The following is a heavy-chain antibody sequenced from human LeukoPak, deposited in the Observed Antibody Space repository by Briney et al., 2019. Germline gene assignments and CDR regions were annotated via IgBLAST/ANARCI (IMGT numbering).Heavy chain of an antibody. CDR1: GGSVSSGSYY. J-gene: IGHJ6*02. CDR3: ARGLTNWAYYYYYGMDV. CDR2: IYYSGST. D-gene: IGHD7-27*01. V-gene: IGHV4-61*01. Sequence: PSETLSLTCTVSGGSVSSGSYYWSWIRQPPGKGLEWIGHIYYSGSTNYNPSLKSRVTISVDTSKNQFSLKLSSVTAADTAVYCCARGLTNWAYYYYYGMDVWGQGTTVTVSS.